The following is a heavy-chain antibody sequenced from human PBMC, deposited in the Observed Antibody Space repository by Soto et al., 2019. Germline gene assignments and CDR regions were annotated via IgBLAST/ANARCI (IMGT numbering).Heavy chain of an antibody. CDR3: TTVLASGGSYYYYYGMDV. Sequence: GGSLRLSCAASGFTFSNAWMSWVRQAPGKGLEWVGRIKSKTDGGTTDYAAPVKGRFTISRDDSKNTLYLQMNSLKTEDTAVYYCTTVLASGGSYYYYYGMDVWGQGTTVTVSS. D-gene: IGHD1-26*01. CDR2: IKSKTDGGTT. CDR1: GFTFSNAW. J-gene: IGHJ6*02. V-gene: IGHV3-15*01.